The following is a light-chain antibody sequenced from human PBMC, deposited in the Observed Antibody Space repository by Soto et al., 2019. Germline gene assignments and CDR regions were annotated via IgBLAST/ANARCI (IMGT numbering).Light chain of an antibody. CDR1: QSVSSNY. V-gene: IGKV3-20*01. Sequence: EIVLTQSPGTLSLSPGERATLSCRASQSVSSNYLAWYQQKPGQAPRLLIYDASSKATGIPDRFSGSGSGTDFTLTISRLEPEDFAVYYCQQYSRSIRTFGQGTKVEIK. CDR2: DAS. J-gene: IGKJ1*01. CDR3: QQYSRSIRT.